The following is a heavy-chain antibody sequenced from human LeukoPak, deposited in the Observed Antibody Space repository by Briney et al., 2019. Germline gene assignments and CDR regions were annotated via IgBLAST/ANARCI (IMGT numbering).Heavy chain of an antibody. CDR3: AKVASGYYTQEDAFDI. Sequence: GGSLGLSCVASGFTFSTYEMNWVRQAPGKGLEWVSLISGDGGSTYYADFVKGRFTISRDNSKNSLYLQMNSLRTEDTALYYCAKVASGYYTQEDAFDIWGQGTMVTVSS. CDR2: ISGDGGST. V-gene: IGHV3-43*02. CDR1: GFTFSTYE. J-gene: IGHJ3*02. D-gene: IGHD3-22*01.